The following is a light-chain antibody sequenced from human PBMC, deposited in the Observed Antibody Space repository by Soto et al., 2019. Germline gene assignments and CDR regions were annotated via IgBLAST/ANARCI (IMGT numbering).Light chain of an antibody. Sequence: QSALTQPPSASGSPGQSVTISCTGTSSDVGAYNYVSWYQQYPGKAPKLMIYEVNKRPSGVPDRFSGSKSGKTASLTVSGLQPEAEDDYHCTSYAGSNIWVFGGGTKLTVL. CDR1: SSDVGAYNY. CDR3: TSYAGSNIWV. V-gene: IGLV2-8*01. J-gene: IGLJ3*02. CDR2: EVN.